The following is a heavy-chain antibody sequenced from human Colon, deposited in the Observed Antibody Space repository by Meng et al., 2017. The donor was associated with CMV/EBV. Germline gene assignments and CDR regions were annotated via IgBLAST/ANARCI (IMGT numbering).Heavy chain of an antibody. CDR1: GFTFGDYV. CDR2: IRSKAYGGTT. CDR3: TPHAGYKYGQTRGWFDP. D-gene: IGHD5-18*01. V-gene: IGHV3-49*04. J-gene: IGHJ5*02. Sequence: GGSLRLSCTGSGFTFGDYVMSWVRRAPGKGLEWVGFIRSKAYGGTTDYAASVKGRFTISRDDSKSIAYLQMNSLKIEDTAVYYCTPHAGYKYGQTRGWFDPWGQGTLVTV.